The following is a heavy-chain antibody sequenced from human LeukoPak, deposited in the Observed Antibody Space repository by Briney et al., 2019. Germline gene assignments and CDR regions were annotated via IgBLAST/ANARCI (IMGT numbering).Heavy chain of an antibody. CDR3: ARDGKHIAVPGVRYPMDV. CDR1: GYTFTSYA. V-gene: IGHV1-3*01. Sequence: ASVKVSCKASGYTFTSYAMHWVRQAPGQRLEWMGRLNAANGNSQYSQKFQDRVTITSDSSANTAYMEFSSPRSEDSAVYYCARDGKHIAVPGVRYPMDVWGQGTTVTVS. D-gene: IGHD6-19*01. CDR2: LNAANGNS. J-gene: IGHJ6*02.